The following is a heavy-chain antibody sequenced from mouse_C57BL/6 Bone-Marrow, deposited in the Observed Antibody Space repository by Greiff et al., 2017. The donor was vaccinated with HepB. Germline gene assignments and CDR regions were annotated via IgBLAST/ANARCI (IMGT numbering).Heavy chain of an antibody. CDR3: ARFPYYYGSSPWFAY. CDR1: GYTFTSYD. CDR2: IYPRDGSS. D-gene: IGHD1-1*01. Sequence: VQLQQSGPELVKPGASVKLSCKASGYTFTSYDINWVKQRPGQGLEWIGWIYPRDGSSKYNEKFKGKATLTVDTSSSQAYMERHGLTSEDSAVYVCARFPYYYGSSPWFAYWGQGTLVTVSA. J-gene: IGHJ3*01. V-gene: IGHV1-85*01.